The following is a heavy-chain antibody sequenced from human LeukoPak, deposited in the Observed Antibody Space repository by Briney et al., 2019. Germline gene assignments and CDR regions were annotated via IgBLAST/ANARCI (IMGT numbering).Heavy chain of an antibody. CDR2: IYYSGST. CDR3: ARVGSGGSPDY. CDR1: GGSISSYY. V-gene: IGHV4-59*01. J-gene: IGHJ4*02. D-gene: IGHD2-15*01. Sequence: PSEILSLTCTVSGGSISSYYWSWIRQPPGKGLEWIGYIYYSGSTNYNPSLKSRVTISVDTSKNQFSLKLSSVTAADTAVYYCARVGSGGSPDYWGQGTLVTVSS.